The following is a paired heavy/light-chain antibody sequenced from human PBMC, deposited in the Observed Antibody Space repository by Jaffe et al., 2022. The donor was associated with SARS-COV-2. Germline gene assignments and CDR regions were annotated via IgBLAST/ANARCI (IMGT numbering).Light chain of an antibody. CDR3: SSYTSSSTLEV. CDR2: EVS. J-gene: IGLJ3*02. Sequence: QSALTQPASVSGSPGQSITISCTGTSSDVGGYNYVSWYQQHPGKAPKLMIYEVSNRPSGVSNRFSGSKSGNTASLTISGLQAEDEADYYCSSYTSSSTLEVFGGGTKLTVL. CDR1: SSDVGGYNY. V-gene: IGLV2-14*01.
Heavy chain of an antibody. CDR1: GGSISSGDYY. CDR3: ARGGYSYGYRSWFDP. CDR2: IYYSGNT. V-gene: IGHV4-30-4*01. D-gene: IGHD5-18*01. Sequence: QVQLQESGPGLVKPSQTLSLTCTVSGGSISSGDYYWSWIRQPPGKGLEWIGYIYYSGNTYYNPSLKSRVTISVDTSKNQFSLKLSSVTAADTAVYYCARGGYSYGYRSWFDPWGQGTLVTVSS. J-gene: IGHJ5*02.